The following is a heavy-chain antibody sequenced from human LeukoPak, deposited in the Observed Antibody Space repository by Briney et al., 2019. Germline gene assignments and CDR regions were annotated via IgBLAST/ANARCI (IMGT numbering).Heavy chain of an antibody. CDR2: INHSGST. Sequence: SETLSLTCAVYGGSFSGYYWSWIRQPPGKGLEWIGEINHSGSTNYNPSLKSRVTISVDTSKNQFSLKLSSVTAADTAVYYCATVVVPGWFDPWGQGNLVTVSS. CDR1: GGSFSGYY. CDR3: ATVVVPGWFDP. V-gene: IGHV4-34*01. J-gene: IGHJ5*02. D-gene: IGHD2-15*01.